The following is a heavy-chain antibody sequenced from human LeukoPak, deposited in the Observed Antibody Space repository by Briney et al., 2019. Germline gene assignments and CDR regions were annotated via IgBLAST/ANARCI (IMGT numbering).Heavy chain of an antibody. D-gene: IGHD3-22*01. J-gene: IGHJ4*02. Sequence: GGSLRLSCAASGFTFSSYGMHWVRQAPGKGLEWVAVISYDGSYKYYADSVKGRFTISRDNSKNTLYLQMNSLRAEDTAVYYCAKQRGRGSGYYLMDYWGQGILVTVSS. CDR3: AKQRGRGSGYYLMDY. CDR1: GFTFSSYG. CDR2: ISYDGSYK. V-gene: IGHV3-30*18.